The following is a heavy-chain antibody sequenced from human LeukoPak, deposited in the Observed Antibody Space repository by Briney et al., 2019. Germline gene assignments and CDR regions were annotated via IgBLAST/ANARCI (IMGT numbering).Heavy chain of an antibody. CDR3: ARVPSCGDYEYYFDY. V-gene: IGHV1-2*02. Sequence: ASVKVSCKASGYTFTGYYMHWVRQAPGQGLEWMGWINPNSGGTNYAQKFQGRVTMTRDTSISTAYMELSRLRSDDTAVYYCARVPSCGDYEYYFDYWGQGTLVTVSS. J-gene: IGHJ4*02. CDR2: INPNSGGT. CDR1: GYTFTGYY. D-gene: IGHD4-17*01.